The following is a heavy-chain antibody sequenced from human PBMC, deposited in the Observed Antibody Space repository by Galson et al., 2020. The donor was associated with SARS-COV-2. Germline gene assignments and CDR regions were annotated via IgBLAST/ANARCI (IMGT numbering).Heavy chain of an antibody. J-gene: IGHJ6*02. CDR3: GKSPPEGYYYGLDV. V-gene: IGHV3-23*01. CDR1: GFPFSNYV. CDR2: LSGNRVRT. Sequence: GESLMISCAASGFPFSNYVMTWVRQAPGQGLEWVASLSGNRVRTDYADSVKGRFTISRDNSKNILYLQMNSLRAEDSAVYYCGKSPPEGYYYGLDVWGQGTTVTVSS.